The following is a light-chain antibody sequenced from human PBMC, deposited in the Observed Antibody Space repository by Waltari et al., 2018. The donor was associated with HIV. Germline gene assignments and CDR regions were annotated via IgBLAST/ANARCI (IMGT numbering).Light chain of an antibody. CDR1: KIGSKN. J-gene: IGLJ2*01. V-gene: IGLV3-21*04. Sequence: SYLLTQPPSVSVVPGKTACFTCGGNKIGSKNVNWYQQKPGQAPVLVISYASDRPSGIPRRFSGSNSGSTATLTISRVEAGDEADYYCQVWDTDSDHVIFGGGTKLTVL. CDR2: YAS. CDR3: QVWDTDSDHVI.